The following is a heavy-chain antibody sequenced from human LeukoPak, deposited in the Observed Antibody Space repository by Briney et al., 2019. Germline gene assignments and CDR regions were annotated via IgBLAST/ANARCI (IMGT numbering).Heavy chain of an antibody. Sequence: SGGSLRLSCAASGFTFSSHTMSWIRQAPGKGLEWVSGISGSGGSTYYADSLKGRYTISRDNSKSTLYLQMNSLRAEDTVVYYCAKASGDYVNWFDPSGQGTLVTVFS. V-gene: IGHV3-23*01. CDR1: GFTFSSHT. J-gene: IGHJ5*02. CDR3: AKASGDYVNWFDP. CDR2: ISGSGGST. D-gene: IGHD4-17*01.